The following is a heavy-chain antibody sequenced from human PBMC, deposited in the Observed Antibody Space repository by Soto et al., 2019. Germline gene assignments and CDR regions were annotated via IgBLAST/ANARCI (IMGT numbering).Heavy chain of an antibody. CDR1: GFTFSNYA. J-gene: IGHJ4*02. CDR2: IGGSGRPS. Sequence: GGSLRLSCAASGFTFSNYAMSWVRQAPGKGLEWVSGIGGSGRPSYYADSVKGRFTISRDNSDNTLFLQMTTLRAEDTAGYYCAKSRYADSSGDFYDYWGQRTVVTVSS. V-gene: IGHV3-23*01. D-gene: IGHD3-22*01. CDR3: AKSRYADSSGDFYDY.